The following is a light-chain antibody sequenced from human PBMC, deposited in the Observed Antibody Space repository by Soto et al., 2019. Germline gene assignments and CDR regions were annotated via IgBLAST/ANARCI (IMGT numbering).Light chain of an antibody. CDR2: KAS. CDR3: QQYNSYSYT. Sequence: DIQMTQSPSTLSASAGDRVTITCRASQIISSWLAWYQQKPGKAPKLLIYKASSLESGVPSRFSGSGSGTEFTLTISSLQPDDFATYYCQQYNSYSYTFGQGTQLEI. J-gene: IGKJ2*01. CDR1: QIISSW. V-gene: IGKV1-5*03.